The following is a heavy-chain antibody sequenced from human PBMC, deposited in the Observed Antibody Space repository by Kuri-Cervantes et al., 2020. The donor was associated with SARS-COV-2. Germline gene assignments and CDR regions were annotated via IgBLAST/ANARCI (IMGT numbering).Heavy chain of an antibody. Sequence: SETLSLTCTVSGGSISSSSYYGGWIRQPPGKGLEWIGSIYYSGSTYYNPSLKSRVTISVDTSKNQFSLKLSSVTAADTAVYYCARRGVAYYYDSSGYYYPSYWYFDLWGRGTLVTVSS. CDR3: ARRGVAYYYDSSGYYYPSYWYFDL. J-gene: IGHJ2*01. CDR2: IYYSGST. D-gene: IGHD3-22*01. CDR1: GGSISSSSYY. V-gene: IGHV4-39*07.